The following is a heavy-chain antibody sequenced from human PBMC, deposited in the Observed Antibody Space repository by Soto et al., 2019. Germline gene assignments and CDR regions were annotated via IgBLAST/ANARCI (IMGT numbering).Heavy chain of an antibody. CDR2: MNPNSGNT. Sequence: QVQLVQSGAEVKKPGASVKVSCKASGYTFTSYDINWVRQATGQGLEWMGWMNPNSGNTGYAQKFQGRVTMTRNISIITAYMKLSRLRSEDTAVYYCARGRPPNCSSTSCYTCDAVDIWGQGTMVTVSS. J-gene: IGHJ3*02. CDR3: ARGRPPNCSSTSCYTCDAVDI. V-gene: IGHV1-8*01. CDR1: GYTFTSYD. D-gene: IGHD2-2*02.